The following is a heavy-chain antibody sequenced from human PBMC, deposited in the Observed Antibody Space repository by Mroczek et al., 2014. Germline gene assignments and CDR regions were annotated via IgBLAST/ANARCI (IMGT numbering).Heavy chain of an antibody. Sequence: QVQLQQWGAGLLKPSETLSLTCAVYGGSFSGYYWSWIRQPPGKGLEWIGEINHSGSTNYNPSLKSRVTISVDTSKNQFSLKLSSVTAADTAVYYCATGLYQYNWFDPWGQGTLVTVSS. CDR1: GGSFSGYY. CDR3: ATGLYQYNWFDP. D-gene: IGHD2-2*02. J-gene: IGHJ5*02. CDR2: INHSGST. V-gene: IGHV4-34*01.